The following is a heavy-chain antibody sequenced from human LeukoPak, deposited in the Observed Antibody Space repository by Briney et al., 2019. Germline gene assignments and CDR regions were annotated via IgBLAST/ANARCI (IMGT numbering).Heavy chain of an antibody. D-gene: IGHD2-21*01. CDR1: GGTFSSYA. V-gene: IGHV1-69*05. CDR3: ARGGCGGDCQGWLDP. Sequence: SVKVSCKASGGTFSSYAISWVRQAPGQGLEWMGGIIPIFGTANYAQKFQGRVTITTDESTSTAYMELSSLRSEDTAVYYCARGGCGGDCQGWLDPWGQGTLVTVSS. CDR2: IIPIFGTA. J-gene: IGHJ5*02.